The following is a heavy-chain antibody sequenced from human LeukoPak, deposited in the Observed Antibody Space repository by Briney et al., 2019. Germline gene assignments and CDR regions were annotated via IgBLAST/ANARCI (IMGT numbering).Heavy chain of an antibody. D-gene: IGHD3-22*01. V-gene: IGHV1-46*03. CDR1: GYTFTSYY. Sequence: ASVKVSCKASGYTFTSYYMHWVRQAPGQGLEWMGIINPSGGSTSYAQKFQGRVTMTRDTSTSTVYMELSSLGSEDTAVCYCAREYYYDSSGYSNWFDPWGQGTLVTVSS. CDR2: INPSGGST. J-gene: IGHJ5*02. CDR3: AREYYYDSSGYSNWFDP.